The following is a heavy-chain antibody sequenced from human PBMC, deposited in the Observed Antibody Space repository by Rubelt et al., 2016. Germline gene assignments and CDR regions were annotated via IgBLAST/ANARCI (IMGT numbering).Heavy chain of an antibody. D-gene: IGHD4/OR15-4a*01. Sequence: VQPGGSLRLSCSASGFSFSSFWMYWVRQAPGKGLEWVANIKQDGSETYYVDSVKGRFTISRDNAKNSLFLQMNSLRAEDTAVYYCARGNGAKFDHWGQGSLVTVSS. CDR3: ARGNGAKFDH. J-gene: IGHJ4*02. CDR1: GFSFSSFW. V-gene: IGHV3-7*02. CDR2: IKQDGSET.